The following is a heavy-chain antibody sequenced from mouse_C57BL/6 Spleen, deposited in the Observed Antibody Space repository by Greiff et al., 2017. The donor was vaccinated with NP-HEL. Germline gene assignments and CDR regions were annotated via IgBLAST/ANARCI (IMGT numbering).Heavy chain of an antibody. CDR2: IYPGSGST. J-gene: IGHJ1*03. CDR1: GYTFTSYW. CDR3: ARHRLGPHWYFDV. D-gene: IGHD3-2*02. Sequence: VQLQQPGAELVKPGASVKMSCKASGYTFTSYWITWVKQRPGQGLEWIGDIYPGSGSTNYNEKFKSKATLTVDTSSSTAYMQLSSLTSEDSAVYYCARHRLGPHWYFDVWGTGTTVTVSS. V-gene: IGHV1-55*01.